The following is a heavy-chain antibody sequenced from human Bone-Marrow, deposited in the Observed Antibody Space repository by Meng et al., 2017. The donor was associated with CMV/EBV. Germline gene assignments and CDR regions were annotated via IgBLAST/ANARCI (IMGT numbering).Heavy chain of an antibody. J-gene: IGHJ6*02. CDR1: GGSISSYY. D-gene: IGHD4-11*01. Sequence: SETLSLTCTVSGGSISSYYWSWIRQPPGKGLEWIGYIYYSGSTNYNPSLKSRVTISVDTSKNQFSLKLSSVTAADTAVYYCARDRLTPATSDYSNYHYYYYGMDVWGQGTTGKVAS. CDR3: ARDRLTPATSDYSNYHYYYYGMDV. CDR2: IYYSGST. V-gene: IGHV4-59*01.